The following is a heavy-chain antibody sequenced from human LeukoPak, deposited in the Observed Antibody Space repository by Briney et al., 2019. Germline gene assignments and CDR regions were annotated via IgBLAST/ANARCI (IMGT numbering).Heavy chain of an antibody. Sequence: PGRSLRLSCAASGFTYSSYSMHWVRQAPGKGLEWVAFIRYDGRNKYYADSVKGGFTISRDNSKNTLYLQMNSLRAEDTAVYYCAKEGVTIFGVAPDYWGQGTLVTVSS. CDR2: IRYDGRNK. J-gene: IGHJ4*02. D-gene: IGHD3-3*01. CDR1: GFTYSSYS. V-gene: IGHV3-30*02. CDR3: AKEGVTIFGVAPDY.